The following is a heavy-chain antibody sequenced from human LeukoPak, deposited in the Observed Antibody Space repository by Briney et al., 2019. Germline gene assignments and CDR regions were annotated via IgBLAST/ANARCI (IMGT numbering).Heavy chain of an antibody. CDR2: IYYSGST. CDR1: GGSISSSSYY. J-gene: IGHJ6*02. Sequence: PSETLSLTCTVSGGSISSSSYYWGWVRQPPGKGLEWIGSIYYSGSTYYNPSLKSRVTISVDTSKNQFSLKLSSVTAADTAVYYCARVPGYYYGMDVWGQGTTVTVSS. V-gene: IGHV4-39*07. CDR3: ARVPGYYYGMDV.